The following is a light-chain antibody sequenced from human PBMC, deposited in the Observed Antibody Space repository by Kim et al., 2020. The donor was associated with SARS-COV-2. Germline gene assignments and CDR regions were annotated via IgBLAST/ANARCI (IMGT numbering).Light chain of an antibody. Sequence: QSVLTQPPTVSWAPGQRVTISCTGSSSNIGAGYDVHWYHQVPGTAPKLLIYGDNNRHSGVPDRFSGSQSGTSASLAITRLQAEDEADYYCQSYDRSLIGWVFGGGTQLTVL. CDR3: QSYDRSLIGWV. J-gene: IGLJ3*02. CDR1: SSNIGAGYD. V-gene: IGLV1-40*01. CDR2: GDN.